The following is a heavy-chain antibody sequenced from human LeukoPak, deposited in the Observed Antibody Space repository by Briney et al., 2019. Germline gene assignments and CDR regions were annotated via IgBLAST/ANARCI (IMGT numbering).Heavy chain of an antibody. CDR1: GGSIRDYY. D-gene: IGHD1-26*01. CDR3: ARHGGFGTYPLDY. Sequence: SGTLSLTCTVSGGSIRDYYWSWIRQPPGKALEWIGHIFYTGSTTYTPSLKTRLTISLDTSKNQFSLKLSAVTAADTAVYFCARHGGFGTYPLDYWGQGALVTVSS. CDR2: IFYTGST. J-gene: IGHJ4*02. V-gene: IGHV4-59*08.